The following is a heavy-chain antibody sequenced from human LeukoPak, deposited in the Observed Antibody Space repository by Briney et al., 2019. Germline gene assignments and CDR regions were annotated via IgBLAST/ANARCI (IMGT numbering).Heavy chain of an antibody. V-gene: IGHV3-64D*06. CDR3: VKSPGSGWPV. CDR2: IYSDGSRT. CDR1: GFTFSSFA. D-gene: IGHD6-19*01. Sequence: PGGSLRLSCAASGFTFSSFAMHWVRQAPGKGLEYLSAIYSDGSRTYYADSVKGRFTISRDNSKNALYFEMSSLRVEDTAVYYCVKSPGSGWPVWGQGTLLTVSS. J-gene: IGHJ4*02.